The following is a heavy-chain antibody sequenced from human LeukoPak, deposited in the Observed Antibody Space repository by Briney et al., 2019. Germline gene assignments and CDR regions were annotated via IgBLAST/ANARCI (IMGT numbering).Heavy chain of an antibody. V-gene: IGHV1-46*01. CDR3: ARHPRPYYYGSGSYYGNWFDP. J-gene: IGHJ5*02. CDR2: INPSGGST. Sequence: ASVKVSCKASGYTFTSYYMHWVRQAPGQGLEWMGIINPSGGSTSYAQKFQGRVTITADESTSTAYMELSSLRSEDTAVYYCARHPRPYYYGSGSYYGNWFDPWGQGTLVTVSS. CDR1: GYTFTSYY. D-gene: IGHD3-10*01.